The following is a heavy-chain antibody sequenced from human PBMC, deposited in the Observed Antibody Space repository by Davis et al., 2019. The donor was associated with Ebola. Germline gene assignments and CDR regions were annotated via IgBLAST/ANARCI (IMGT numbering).Heavy chain of an antibody. V-gene: IGHV5-51*01. D-gene: IGHD3-10*01. J-gene: IGHJ5*02. CDR3: ARGMVQGVNWFDP. CDR1: GYSFTSYW. Sequence: GESLKTPCKGSGYSFTSYWIGWVRQMPGKGLEWMGIIYPGDSDTRYSPSFQGQVTISAHKSISTAYLQWSSLKASDTAMYYCARGMVQGVNWFDPWGQGTLVTVSS. CDR2: IYPGDSDT.